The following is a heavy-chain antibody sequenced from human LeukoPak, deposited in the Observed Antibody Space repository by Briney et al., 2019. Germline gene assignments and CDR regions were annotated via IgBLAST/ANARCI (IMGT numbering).Heavy chain of an antibody. D-gene: IGHD5-24*01. J-gene: IGHJ4*02. CDR3: ARRGDGYNQGYFDY. V-gene: IGHV1-69*05. Sequence: ASVKVSCKASGGTFSSYAISWVRQAPGQGLEWMGRIIPIFGTANYAQKFQGRVTITTDESTSTAYMELSSLRSEDTAVYYCARRGDGYNQGYFDYWGQGTLVTVSS. CDR1: GGTFSSYA. CDR2: IIPIFGTA.